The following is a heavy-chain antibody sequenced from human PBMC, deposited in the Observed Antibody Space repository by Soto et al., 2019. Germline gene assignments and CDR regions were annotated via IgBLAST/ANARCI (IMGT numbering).Heavy chain of an antibody. D-gene: IGHD3-16*02. Sequence: ASVKVSCKASGYTFTSYGISWVRQAPGQGLEWMGWISAYNGNTNYAQKLQCRVTMTTDTSTSTAYMELRSLRSDDLAVYYCARHYEYVWGRYRQDTYFDSWSQGTLVSV. J-gene: IGHJ4*02. V-gene: IGHV1-18*03. CDR3: ARHYEYVWGRYRQDTYFDS. CDR2: ISAYNGNT. CDR1: GYTFTSYG.